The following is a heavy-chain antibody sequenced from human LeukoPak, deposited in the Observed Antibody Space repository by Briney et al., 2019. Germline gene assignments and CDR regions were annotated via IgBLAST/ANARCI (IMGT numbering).Heavy chain of an antibody. J-gene: IGHJ6*02. CDR1: GFTFSSYA. V-gene: IGHV3-23*01. CDR3: ATLPYDSSGYYPVSYYGMDV. D-gene: IGHD3-22*01. CDR2: ISGGNT. Sequence: PGGSLRLSCAASGFTFSSYAMSWVRQAPGKGLKWVSAISGGNTYYADSVKGRFTISRDNSKNTLYLQMNSLRAEDTAVYYCATLPYDSSGYYPVSYYGMDVWGQGTTVTVSS.